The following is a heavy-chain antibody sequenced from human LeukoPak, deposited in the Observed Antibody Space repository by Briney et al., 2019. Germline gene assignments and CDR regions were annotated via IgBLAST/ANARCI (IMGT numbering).Heavy chain of an antibody. CDR1: GFTFNKYG. Sequence: PGGSLRLSCAASGFTFNKYGIQWVRQAPGKGLEWVSFIRYEGGKTYYTASVKGRFSISRDNANNTVDLQMNSLRPEDTAVYYCAKDFLDVTVAGTLDQWGQGTLVIVSS. CDR3: AKDFLDVTVAGTLDQ. V-gene: IGHV3-30*02. CDR2: IRYEGGKT. J-gene: IGHJ4*02. D-gene: IGHD6-19*01.